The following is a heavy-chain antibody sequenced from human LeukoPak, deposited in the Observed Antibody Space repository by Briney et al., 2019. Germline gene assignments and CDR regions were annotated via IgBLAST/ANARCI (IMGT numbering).Heavy chain of an antibody. CDR2: INPNHGDT. CDR1: GYTFTGYY. CDR3: ATDVATVDAFDI. D-gene: IGHD6-13*01. Sequence: ASVKVSCKASGYTFTGYYIHWLRQAPGQGLEWMEWINPNHGDTNYAQKFQGRVTMTRDTSISTAYVGLSRLRSDDTAVYYCATDVATVDAFDIWGQGTMVTVSS. V-gene: IGHV1-2*02. J-gene: IGHJ3*02.